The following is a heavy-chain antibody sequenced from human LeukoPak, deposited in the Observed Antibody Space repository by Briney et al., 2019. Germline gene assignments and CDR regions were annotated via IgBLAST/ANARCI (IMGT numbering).Heavy chain of an antibody. J-gene: IGHJ1*01. Sequence: GGSLRLSCAASGFTFSNYWMHWVRQAPGKGLVWVSHISRDGSNTFYADSVKGRFTISRDNAKNTLSLQLNSLRAEDTAVYYCARGDYYDSSGYSQYFQHWGQGTLVTVSS. CDR2: ISRDGSNT. D-gene: IGHD3-22*01. V-gene: IGHV3-74*01. CDR3: ARGDYYDSSGYSQYFQH. CDR1: GFTFSNYW.